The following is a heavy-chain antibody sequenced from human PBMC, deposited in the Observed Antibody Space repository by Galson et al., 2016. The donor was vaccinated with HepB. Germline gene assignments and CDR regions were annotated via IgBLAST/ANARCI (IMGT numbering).Heavy chain of an antibody. V-gene: IGHV4-39*02. CDR3: AKGFWNGFFDRFDL. J-gene: IGHJ4*02. D-gene: IGHD1-1*01. CDR1: GGSVNSGRDY. CDR2: IYYTGST. Sequence: LTCTVSGGSVNSGRDYWGWIRQPPGKGLEWIGSIYYTGSTYHNPSLKSRITMSVDTSNNHFSLRLSSVTAADTAVYYCAKGFWNGFFDRFDLWGQGTLVTVSS.